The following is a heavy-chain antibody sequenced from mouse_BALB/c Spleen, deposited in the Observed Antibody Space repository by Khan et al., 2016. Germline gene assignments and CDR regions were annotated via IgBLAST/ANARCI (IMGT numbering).Heavy chain of an antibody. V-gene: IGHV1S56*01. CDR1: GYTFTNYD. Sequence: QVQLQQPGAELVKPGASVRLSCQASGYTFTNYDINWVRQRPEQGLEWLGWIFPGDGSTKYNEKFKGKATLTTDKSSSTAYMQLSRLTSEDSAVYFCARNYYGISSWFAYWGQGTLVTVSA. CDR2: IFPGDGST. CDR3: ARNYYGISSWFAY. J-gene: IGHJ3*01. D-gene: IGHD1-1*01.